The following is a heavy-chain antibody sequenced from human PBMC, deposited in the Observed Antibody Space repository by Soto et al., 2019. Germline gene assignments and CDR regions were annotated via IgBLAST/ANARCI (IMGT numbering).Heavy chain of an antibody. CDR3: ARQSIAAAASFEYFDY. D-gene: IGHD6-13*01. V-gene: IGHV4-39*01. CDR1: GDSITSSSHY. Sequence: SETLSLTCTVSGDSITSSSHYWGWIRQPPGKGLQSIANIYYDGNTYYNPSLKSRVTISLDTSKNQFSLRLNSVTAADTAVYYCARQSIAAAASFEYFDYWGQGTLVTVSS. J-gene: IGHJ4*02. CDR2: IYYDGNT.